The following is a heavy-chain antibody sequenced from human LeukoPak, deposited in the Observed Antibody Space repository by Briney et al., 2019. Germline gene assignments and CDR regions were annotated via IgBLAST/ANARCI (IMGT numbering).Heavy chain of an antibody. CDR1: GFTFSSYG. J-gene: IGHJ4*02. V-gene: IGHV3-30*18. D-gene: IGHD3-10*02. CDR2: ISYDGSNK. Sequence: GGSLRLSCAASGFTFSSYGMHWFRQAPGKGLEWVAVISYDGSNKYYADSVKGRFTISRDNSKNTLYLQMNSLRAEDTAVYYCAKDVPPIDYWGQGTLVTVSS. CDR3: AKDVPPIDY.